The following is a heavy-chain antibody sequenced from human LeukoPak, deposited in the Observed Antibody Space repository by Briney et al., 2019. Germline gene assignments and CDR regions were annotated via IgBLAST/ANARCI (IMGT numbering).Heavy chain of an antibody. V-gene: IGHV4-34*01. CDR1: GGSFSGYY. D-gene: IGHD3-10*01. J-gene: IGHJ4*02. Sequence: PSETLSLTCAVYGGSFSGYYWSWIRQPPGKGLEWIGEINHSGSTNYNPSLKSRVTISVDTSKNQFSLKLSSVTAADTAVYYCARLGSNSGSYYRGRGFDYWGQGTLVTVSS. CDR3: ARLGSNSGSYYRGRGFDY. CDR2: INHSGST.